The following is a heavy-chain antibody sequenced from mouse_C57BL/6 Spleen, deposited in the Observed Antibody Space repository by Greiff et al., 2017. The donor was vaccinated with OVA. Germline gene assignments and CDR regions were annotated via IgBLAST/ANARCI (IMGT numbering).Heavy chain of an antibody. Sequence: QVQLQQPGAELVMPGASVKLSCKASGYTFTSYWMHWVKQRPGQGLEWIGEIDPSDSYTNYNQKLKGKSTLTVDKSSSPAYMQLSSLTSEDSAVYYCARCGGRGYAMDYWGQGTSVTVSS. D-gene: IGHD3-1*01. J-gene: IGHJ4*01. CDR2: IDPSDSYT. CDR1: GYTFTSYW. CDR3: ARCGGRGYAMDY. V-gene: IGHV1-69*01.